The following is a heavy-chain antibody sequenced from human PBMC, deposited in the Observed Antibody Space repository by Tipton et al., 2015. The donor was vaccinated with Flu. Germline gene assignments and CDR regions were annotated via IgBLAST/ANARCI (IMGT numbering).Heavy chain of an antibody. CDR2: ISSSARNI. CDR1: GLTFSTSE. CDR3: ATRPPPSSVAGPWDY. D-gene: IGHD6-19*01. Sequence: SLRLSCVASGLTFSTSEMNWVRQAPGKGLEWVSYISSSARNIYYADSVKGRFTISRDNAKNSLYLQMNSLRAEDTAVYYCATRPPPSSVAGPWDYWGQGTLVTVSS. V-gene: IGHV3-48*03. J-gene: IGHJ4*02.